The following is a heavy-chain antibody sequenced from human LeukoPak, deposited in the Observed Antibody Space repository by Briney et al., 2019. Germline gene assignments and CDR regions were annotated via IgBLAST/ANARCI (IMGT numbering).Heavy chain of an antibody. J-gene: IGHJ2*01. V-gene: IGHV3-11*01. CDR1: GITFSDHY. D-gene: IGHD6-19*01. CDR3: ARDSIAVAGTWYFDL. CDR2: ISTTSESV. Sequence: PGGSLRLSCVASGITFSDHYLSWIRQAPGKGLEWVSYISTTSESVYYADSVKGRFTISRDNAKNSLYLQMNSLRAEDTAAYYCARDSIAVAGTWYFDLWGRGTLVTVSS.